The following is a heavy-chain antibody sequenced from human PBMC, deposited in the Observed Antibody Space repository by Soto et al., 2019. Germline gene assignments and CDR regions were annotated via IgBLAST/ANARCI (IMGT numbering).Heavy chain of an antibody. CDR2: IYHSGST. CDR3: ARDVGIAVAGTVADY. D-gene: IGHD6-19*01. CDR1: GGSISSSNW. V-gene: IGHV4-4*02. J-gene: IGHJ4*02. Sequence: QVQLQESGPGLVKPSGTLSLTCAVSGGSISSSNWWSWVRQPPGKGLEWIGEIYHSGSTNYNPSLKGRVTISVDKSKNQFSLKLSSGTAADTAVYYCARDVGIAVAGTVADYWGQGTRVTVSS.